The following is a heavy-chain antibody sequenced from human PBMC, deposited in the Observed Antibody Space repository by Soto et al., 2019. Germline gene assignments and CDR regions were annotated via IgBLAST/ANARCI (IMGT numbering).Heavy chain of an antibody. D-gene: IGHD3-22*01. Sequence: PGGSLRLSCATSGFTFTAYDLTWVRQAPGKGLDWVSAISGSGGSTYYADSVKGRFTISRDNSKNTLYLQMNSLRAEDTAVYYCAKDLSMAYYYDSSGRYYFDYWGQGTLVTVSS. J-gene: IGHJ4*02. CDR3: AKDLSMAYYYDSSGRYYFDY. CDR1: GFTFTAYD. CDR2: ISGSGGST. V-gene: IGHV3-23*01.